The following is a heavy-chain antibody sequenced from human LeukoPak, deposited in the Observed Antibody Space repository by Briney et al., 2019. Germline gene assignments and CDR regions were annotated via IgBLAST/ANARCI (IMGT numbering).Heavy chain of an antibody. CDR2: ISAYNGNT. Sequence: ASVKVSCKASGYTFTSYAMNWVRQAPGQGLEWMGWISAYNGNTNYAQKLQGRVTMTTDTSTSTAYMELRSLRSDDTAVYYCANRYDILTGPPYWGQGTLVTVSS. CDR1: GYTFTSYA. J-gene: IGHJ4*02. D-gene: IGHD3-9*01. CDR3: ANRYDILTGPPY. V-gene: IGHV1-18*01.